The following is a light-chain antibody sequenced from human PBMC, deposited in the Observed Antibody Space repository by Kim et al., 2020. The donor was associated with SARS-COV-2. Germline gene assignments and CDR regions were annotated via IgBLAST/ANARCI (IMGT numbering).Light chain of an antibody. J-gene: IGLJ2*01. Sequence: VALGQTARITCGGNNMGSKNVHWYQQKPGQAPVLVIYRDSNRPSGIPGRFSGSNSGNTATLTISRAQAGDEADYYCQVWDSSTVVFGGGTQLTVL. CDR2: RDS. CDR3: QVWDSSTVV. CDR1: NMGSKN. V-gene: IGLV3-9*01.